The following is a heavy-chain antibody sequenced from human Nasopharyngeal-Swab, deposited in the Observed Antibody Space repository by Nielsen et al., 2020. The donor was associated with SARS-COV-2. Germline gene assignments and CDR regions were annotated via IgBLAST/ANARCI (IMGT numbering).Heavy chain of an antibody. CDR1: GGSISSNKYY. CDR3: ATYSSGWYEGDFDY. D-gene: IGHD6-19*01. CDR2: IAYSGRP. Sequence: SETLSLTCTVSGGSISSNKYYWGWIRQPPGKGQERIGNIAYSGRPYYNPSRKRRVTITVATSKNHFSLKLSSVTAADTAVYYCATYSSGWYEGDFDYWGQGTLVTVSS. J-gene: IGHJ4*02. V-gene: IGHV4-39*01.